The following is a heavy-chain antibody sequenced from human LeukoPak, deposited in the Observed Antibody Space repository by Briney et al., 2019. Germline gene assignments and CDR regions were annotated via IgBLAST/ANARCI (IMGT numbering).Heavy chain of an antibody. J-gene: IGHJ4*02. CDR3: ARSEVSTTLLDY. CDR1: GFTFSGYG. Sequence: PGGSLRLSCTASGFTFSGYGMHWVRQAPGKGLEWVAIIWYDGSKRYYADSVKGRFTISRDNSKNTLYLEMNTLRAEDTAMYYCARSEVSTTLLDYWGQGTLVTVSS. V-gene: IGHV3-33*01. CDR2: IWYDGSKR. D-gene: IGHD5/OR15-5a*01.